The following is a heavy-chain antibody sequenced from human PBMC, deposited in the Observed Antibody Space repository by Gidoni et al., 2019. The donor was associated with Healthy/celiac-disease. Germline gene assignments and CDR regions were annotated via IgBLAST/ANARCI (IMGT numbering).Heavy chain of an antibody. D-gene: IGHD3-3*01. CDR1: GGSISSYY. CDR2: IYYSGST. CDR3: ARGPVDYDFWSGYYGGMDV. J-gene: IGHJ6*02. V-gene: IGHV4-59*01. Sequence: QVQLQESGPGLVKPSETLSLTCTVSGGSISSYYWSWIRQPPGKGLEWIGYIYYSGSTNYNPSLKSRVTISVDTSKNQFSRKLSSVTAAYTAVYYCARGPVDYDFWSGYYGGMDVWGQGTTVTVSS.